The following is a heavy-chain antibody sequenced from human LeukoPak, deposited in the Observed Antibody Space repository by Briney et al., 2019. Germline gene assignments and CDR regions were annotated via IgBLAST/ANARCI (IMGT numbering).Heavy chain of an antibody. J-gene: IGHJ1*01. CDR3: ARDRYSSGWSSGYFQH. D-gene: IGHD6-19*01. Sequence: ASVKVSCKASGYTFTNYGISWVRQAPGQGLEWMGWISAYNGNTNYAQNLQGRATMTTDTSTSTAYMELSSLRSEDTAVYYCARDRYSSGWSSGYFQHWGQGTLVTVSS. CDR1: GYTFTNYG. CDR2: ISAYNGNT. V-gene: IGHV1-18*01.